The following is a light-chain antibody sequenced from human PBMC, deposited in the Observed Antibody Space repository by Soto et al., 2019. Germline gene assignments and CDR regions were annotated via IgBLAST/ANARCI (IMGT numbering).Light chain of an antibody. V-gene: IGKV1-5*01. CDR2: EIS. Sequence: DIQMTQSPSTLSASVGDRVTITCRASQRISTNLAWYQQTPGEAPKLLIYEISSLQIGVPSRFSGSGTGTEFTLTISCLQHDDFATYFCQQYNYLWTFGQGTQVDIK. CDR1: QRISTN. J-gene: IGKJ1*01. CDR3: QQYNYLWT.